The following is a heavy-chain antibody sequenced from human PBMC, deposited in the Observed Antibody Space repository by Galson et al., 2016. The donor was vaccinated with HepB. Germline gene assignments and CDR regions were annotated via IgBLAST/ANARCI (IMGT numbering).Heavy chain of an antibody. CDR2: ISGSGSVI. Sequence: SLRLSCAASGFPFSTSWLAWVRQGPGKGPQWVSYISGSGSVIYYEDSVRGRFTISKDNAKNLLYLQLNSLRVEDTAIYFCTRRTGAHLDRWGQGTLVTVSS. CDR1: GFPFSTSW. D-gene: IGHD1-26*01. CDR3: TRRTGAHLDR. J-gene: IGHJ5*02. V-gene: IGHV3-11*01.